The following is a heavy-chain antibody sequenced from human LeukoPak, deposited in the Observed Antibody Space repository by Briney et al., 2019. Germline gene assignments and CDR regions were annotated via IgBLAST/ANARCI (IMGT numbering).Heavy chain of an antibody. J-gene: IGHJ4*02. V-gene: IGHV4-34*01. Sequence: SETLSLTCAVYGGSFSGYYWSWIRQPPGKGLEWIGEINHSGSTNYNPSLKSRVTISVDTSKNQFSLKLSSVTAADTAVYYCARVNYYDSSGYRGYFDYWGQGTLVTVSS. CDR1: GGSFSGYY. CDR2: INHSGST. CDR3: ARVNYYDSSGYRGYFDY. D-gene: IGHD3-22*01.